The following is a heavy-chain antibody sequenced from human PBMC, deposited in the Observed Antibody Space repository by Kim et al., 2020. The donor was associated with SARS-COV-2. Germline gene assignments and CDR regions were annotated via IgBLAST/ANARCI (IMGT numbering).Heavy chain of an antibody. CDR1: GFTVSSNY. CDR3: ARGYCSGGSCYPIDY. D-gene: IGHD2-15*01. Sequence: GGSLRLSCAASGFTVSSNYMSWVRQAPGKGLEWVSVIYSGGSTYYADSVKGRFTISRDNSKNTLYLQMNRLRAEDTAVYYCARGYCSGGSCYPIDYWGQGTLVTVSS. V-gene: IGHV3-66*01. CDR2: IYSGGST. J-gene: IGHJ4*02.